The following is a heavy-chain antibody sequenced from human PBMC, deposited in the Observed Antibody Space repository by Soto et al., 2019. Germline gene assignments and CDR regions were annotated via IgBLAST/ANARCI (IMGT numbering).Heavy chain of an antibody. Sequence: GSLRLSCAASGFTFSSYWMSWVRQAPGKGLEWVANIKPDGSEKIYVDSVKGRFSISRDNAKNSLYLQMYSLRAEDTAVYYCANMGGSDRAFDIGGQGKMVTVSS. V-gene: IGHV3-7*01. CDR3: ANMGGSDRAFDI. CDR1: GFTFSSYW. D-gene: IGHD1-26*01. CDR2: IKPDGSEK. J-gene: IGHJ3*02.